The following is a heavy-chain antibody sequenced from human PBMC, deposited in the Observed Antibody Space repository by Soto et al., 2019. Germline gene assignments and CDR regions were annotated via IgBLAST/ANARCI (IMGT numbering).Heavy chain of an antibody. CDR2: INPNSGGT. D-gene: IGHD6-6*01. V-gene: IGHV1-2*04. CDR1: GYTFTGYY. CDR3: ARSSIAARPSNWFDP. J-gene: IGHJ5*02. Sequence: ASVKVSCKASGYTFTGYYMHWVRQAPGQGLEWMGWINPNSGGTNYAQKFQGWVTMTRDTSISTAYMELSRLRSDDTAVYYCARSSIAARPSNWFDPWGQGTLVTSPQ.